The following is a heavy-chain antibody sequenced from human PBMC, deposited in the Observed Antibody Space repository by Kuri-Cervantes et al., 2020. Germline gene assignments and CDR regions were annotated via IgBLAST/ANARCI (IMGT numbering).Heavy chain of an antibody. J-gene: IGHJ5*02. CDR1: GGSFRGYY. CDR2: INHSGST. Sequence: SQTLSLTCAVDGGSFRGYYWGWIRQPPGKGLEWIGEINHSGSTNYNPSLKSRVTISVDTSKNQFSLKLSSVTAADTAVYYCARGRGYYGSGIWFDPWGQGTLVTVSS. CDR3: ARGRGYYGSGIWFDP. D-gene: IGHD3-10*01. V-gene: IGHV4-34*01.